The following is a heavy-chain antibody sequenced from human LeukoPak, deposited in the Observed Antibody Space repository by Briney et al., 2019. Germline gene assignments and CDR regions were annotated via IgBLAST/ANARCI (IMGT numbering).Heavy chain of an antibody. D-gene: IGHD3-3*01. J-gene: IGHJ4*02. V-gene: IGHV4-39*07. CDR3: ARDKTFEVVNYFDY. CDR2: IYYSGST. Sequence: SETLSLTCTVSGGSISSGSYYWGWIRQPPGKGLEWIGSIYYSGSTYYNPSLKSRITISLDTSKNQFSLKLSSVTAADTAVYYCARDKTFEVVNYFDYWGQGTLVTVSS. CDR1: GGSISSGSYY.